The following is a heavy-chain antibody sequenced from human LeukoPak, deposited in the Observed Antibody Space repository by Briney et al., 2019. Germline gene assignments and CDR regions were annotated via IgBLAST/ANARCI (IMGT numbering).Heavy chain of an antibody. V-gene: IGHV1-18*04. CDR3: ARDEHAGSGSYKYHYYGMDV. CDR2: ISAYNGNT. D-gene: IGHD3-10*01. Sequence: ASVRVSFKASGYTFTSYGISWVRQAPGQGLEWMGWISAYNGNTNYAQKLQGRVTMTTDTSTSTAYMELRSLRSDDTAVYYCARDEHAGSGSYKYHYYGMDVWGKGTTVTVSS. J-gene: IGHJ6*04. CDR1: GYTFTSYG.